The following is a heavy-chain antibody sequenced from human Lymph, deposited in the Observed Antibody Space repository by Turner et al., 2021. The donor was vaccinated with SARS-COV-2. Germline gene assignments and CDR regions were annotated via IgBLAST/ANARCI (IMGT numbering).Heavy chain of an antibody. CDR3: AKEGLSGRRLQFVPYFAY. CDR1: GFTFDDYA. J-gene: IGHJ4*02. Sequence: EVQLVESGGGVVQPGGSLRLSCAASGFTFDDYAMHWVRQAPGKGLEWVSLISGDGGSTYYADSVKGRCTISRDDSKNSLYLQINSLRTEDTALYYCAKEGLSGRRLQFVPYFAYWGQGTLVSVSS. D-gene: IGHD5-12*01. CDR2: ISGDGGST. V-gene: IGHV3-43*02.